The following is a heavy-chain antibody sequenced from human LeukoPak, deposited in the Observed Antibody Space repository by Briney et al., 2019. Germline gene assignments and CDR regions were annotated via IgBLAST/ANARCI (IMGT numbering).Heavy chain of an antibody. CDR1: GGSISSYY. CDR2: IYYSGST. J-gene: IGHJ4*02. D-gene: IGHD3-22*01. Sequence: SETLSLTCTVSGGSISSYYWSWIRQPPGKGLEWIGYIYYSGSTNYNPSLKSRVTISVDTSKNQFSLKLSSVTAADTAVYYCARHADYYDGSAPFDYWGQGTLVTVSS. V-gene: IGHV4-59*08. CDR3: ARHADYYDGSAPFDY.